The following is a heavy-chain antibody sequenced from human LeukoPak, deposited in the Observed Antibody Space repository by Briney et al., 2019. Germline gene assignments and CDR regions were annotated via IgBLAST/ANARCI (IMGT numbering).Heavy chain of an antibody. Sequence: SETLSLTCTVSGGSIRSYYWSWIRQPPGKGLEWIGYIYYSGSTNYNPSLKSRVTISVDTSKNQFSLKLSSVTAADTAVYYCARQLWFGELFHPSYFDLWGRGTLATVSS. CDR3: ARQLWFGELFHPSYFDL. V-gene: IGHV4-59*08. CDR1: GGSIRSYY. D-gene: IGHD3-10*01. J-gene: IGHJ2*01. CDR2: IYYSGST.